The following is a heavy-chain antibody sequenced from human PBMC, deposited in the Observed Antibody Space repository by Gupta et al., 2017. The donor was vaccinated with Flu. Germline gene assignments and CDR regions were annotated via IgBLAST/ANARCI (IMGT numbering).Heavy chain of an antibody. J-gene: IGHJ4*02. V-gene: IGHV3-15*01. CDR1: GFRFTTAW. CDR2: IRSKFDGGTT. CDR3: ATDDTFYDSAAYFDN. D-gene: IGHD2/OR15-2a*01. Sequence: EGQLVESGGGLVKSGGSLRLSCAASGFRFTTAWMSLVRQASGKGREWVGRIRSKFDGGTTNYAAPVMDRCTISRDDSKSTLFQEMTGLNTEDTAVYYCATDDTFYDSAAYFDNWGQGTLVTVSS.